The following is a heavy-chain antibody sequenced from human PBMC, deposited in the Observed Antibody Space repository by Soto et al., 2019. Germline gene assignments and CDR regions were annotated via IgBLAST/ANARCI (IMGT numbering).Heavy chain of an antibody. V-gene: IGHV3-74*01. J-gene: IGHJ5*02. CDR1: VFTFSSYW. CDR3: APSRTWFDP. Sequence: GVTLRLSSPTSVFTFSSYWMHLVRQSPSKGLVWVSRINSDGSSTTDADYVKGRFNISRDNAKNTLYLQMNSLRVEDTAVYYCAPSRTWFDPWGEGTLVTVSS. CDR2: INSDGSST.